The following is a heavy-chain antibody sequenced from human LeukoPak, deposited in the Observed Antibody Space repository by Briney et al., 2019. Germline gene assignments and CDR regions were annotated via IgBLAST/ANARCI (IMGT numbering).Heavy chain of an antibody. Sequence: ASVKVSCKASGGTFSSYAISWVRQAPGQGLEWMGGIIPIFGTANYAQKFQGRVTITADESTSTAYMELSSLRSEGTAVYYRARDPAGYSFANYYYYGMDVWGQGTKVTVSS. CDR3: ARDPAGYSFANYYYYGMDV. CDR2: IIPIFGTA. J-gene: IGHJ6*02. CDR1: GGTFSSYA. D-gene: IGHD5-18*01. V-gene: IGHV1-69*13.